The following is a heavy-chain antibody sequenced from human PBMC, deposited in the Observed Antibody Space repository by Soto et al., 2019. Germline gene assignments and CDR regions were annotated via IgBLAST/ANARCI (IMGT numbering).Heavy chain of an antibody. CDR1: GFTFSSYW. Sequence: EVQLVESGGGLVQPGGSLRLSCAGSGFTFSSYWIHWVRQTPGKGLVWVSRINSDGSSISYADSVKGRFTISRDNAKNTLYLQMNSLRAEDTAVYYCVLGYSGYVVYFDYWGQGTLVTVSS. J-gene: IGHJ4*02. CDR3: VLGYSGYVVYFDY. D-gene: IGHD5-12*01. V-gene: IGHV3-74*01. CDR2: INSDGSSI.